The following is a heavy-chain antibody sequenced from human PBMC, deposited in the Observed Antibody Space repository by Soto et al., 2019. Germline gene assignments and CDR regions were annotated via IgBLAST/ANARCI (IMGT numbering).Heavy chain of an antibody. CDR2: IKSKTDGGTT. V-gene: IGHV3-15*07. J-gene: IGHJ6*02. Sequence: GGSLRLSCAASGFTFSNAWMNWVRQAPGKGLEWVGRIKSKTDGGTTDYAAPVKGRFTISRDDSKNTLYLQMNSLKTEDTAVYYCTTYKPEEKQQLGYPAVIDYYYGMDVWGQGTTVTVSS. CDR3: TTYKPEEKQQLGYPAVIDYYYGMDV. CDR1: GFTFSNAW. D-gene: IGHD6-13*01.